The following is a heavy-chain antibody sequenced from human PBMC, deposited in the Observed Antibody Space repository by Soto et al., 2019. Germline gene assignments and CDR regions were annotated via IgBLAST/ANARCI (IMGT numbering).Heavy chain of an antibody. J-gene: IGHJ6*03. D-gene: IGHD1-7*01. Sequence: QVQLVESGGGVVQPGRSLRLSCAASGFTFSSYGMHWVRQAPGKGLEWVAVIWYDGSNKYYADSVKGRFTISRDNSTNTLYLQMNSLRAEDTAVYYCARDGGGTRYYYYYYMDVWGKGTTVTVSS. V-gene: IGHV3-33*01. CDR2: IWYDGSNK. CDR3: ARDGGGTRYYYYYYMDV. CDR1: GFTFSSYG.